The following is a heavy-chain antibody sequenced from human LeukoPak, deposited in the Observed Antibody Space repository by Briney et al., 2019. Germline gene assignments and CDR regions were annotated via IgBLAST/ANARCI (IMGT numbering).Heavy chain of an antibody. J-gene: IGHJ5*02. CDR3: ARHNYYNFWNALNWFDP. Sequence: SETLSLTCSVSGGSISSNSYYWGWIRQPPGKGLEWIGSMYYSGSTYYNPSLKSRVIMSVDTSKNQFSLKLSSVTAADTALYYCARHNYYNFWNALNWFDPWGQGTPVTVSS. D-gene: IGHD3-3*01. CDR2: MYYSGST. V-gene: IGHV4-39*01. CDR1: GGSISSNSYY.